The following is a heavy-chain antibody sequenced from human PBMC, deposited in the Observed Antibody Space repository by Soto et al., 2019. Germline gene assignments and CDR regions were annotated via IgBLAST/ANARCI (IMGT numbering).Heavy chain of an antibody. V-gene: IGHV3-21*01. CDR3: ARDGGVCSGGSCYVDY. CDR1: GFTFSSYS. J-gene: IGHJ4*02. CDR2: ISSSSSYI. Sequence: EVQLVESGGGLVKPGGSLRLSCAASGFTFSSYSMNWVRQAPGKGLEWVSSISSSSSYIYYADSVKGRFTISRDNAKNSPYLQMNSLRAEDTAVYYCARDGGVCSGGSCYVDYWGQGTLVTVSS. D-gene: IGHD2-15*01.